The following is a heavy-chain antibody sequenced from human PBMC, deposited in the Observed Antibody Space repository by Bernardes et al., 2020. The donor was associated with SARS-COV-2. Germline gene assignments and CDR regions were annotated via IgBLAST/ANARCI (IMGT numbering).Heavy chain of an antibody. CDR3: ARVVERGRSGTYPDAFDI. CDR1: GASINRGDYY. Sequence: SETLSLTCTVSGASINRGDYYWSWIRQPAGKGLEWIGRLFTSGATNYNPSLKSRVTISVDTSKSQLSLILTSVTAADTAVYYCARVVERGRSGTYPDAFDIWGQGTVVTVSS. J-gene: IGHJ3*02. CDR2: LFTSGAT. D-gene: IGHD1-26*01. V-gene: IGHV4-61*02.